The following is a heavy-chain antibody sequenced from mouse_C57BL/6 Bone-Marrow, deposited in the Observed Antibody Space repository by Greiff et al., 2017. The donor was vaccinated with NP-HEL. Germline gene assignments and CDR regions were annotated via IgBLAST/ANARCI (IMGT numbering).Heavy chain of an antibody. J-gene: IGHJ4*01. CDR2: INPSSGYT. Sequence: VQLQQSGAELAKPGASVKLSCKASGYTFTSYWMHWVKQRPGQGLEWIGYINPSSGYTKYNQKFKDKATLTADTSSSTAYMQLSSLTYEDSAVYYCAREGGTTVVSRMDYWGQGTSVTVSS. D-gene: IGHD1-1*01. CDR1: GYTFTSYW. CDR3: AREGGTTVVSRMDY. V-gene: IGHV1-7*01.